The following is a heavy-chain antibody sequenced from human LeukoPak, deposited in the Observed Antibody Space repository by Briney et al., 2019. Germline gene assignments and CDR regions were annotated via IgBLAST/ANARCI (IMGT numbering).Heavy chain of an antibody. CDR1: GGSISSGGYY. Sequence: SQTLSLTCTVSGGSISSGGYYWSWIRQHPGKGLEWIGYIYYSGSTYYNPSLKSRVTISLDTSKNQFSLKLSSVTAADTAVYYCASGRMDSFDPWGRGTLVTVSS. D-gene: IGHD1-14*01. CDR2: IYYSGST. V-gene: IGHV4-31*03. CDR3: ASGRMDSFDP. J-gene: IGHJ5*02.